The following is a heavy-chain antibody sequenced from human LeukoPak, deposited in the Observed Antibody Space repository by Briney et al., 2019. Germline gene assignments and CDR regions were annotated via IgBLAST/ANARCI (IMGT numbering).Heavy chain of an antibody. V-gene: IGHV1-2*02. Sequence: ASVKVSCKASGYTFTGYYMHWVRQAPGQGLEWMGWINPNSGGTNYAQKFQGRVTMTRDTSISTAYMELSRLRSDDTAVYYCARGRTRISRDGYNFDYWGQGTLVTVSS. CDR3: ARGRTRISRDGYNFDY. D-gene: IGHD5-24*01. CDR2: INPNSGGT. CDR1: GYTFTGYY. J-gene: IGHJ4*02.